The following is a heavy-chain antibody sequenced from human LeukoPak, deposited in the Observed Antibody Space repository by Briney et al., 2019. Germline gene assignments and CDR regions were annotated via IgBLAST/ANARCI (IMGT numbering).Heavy chain of an antibody. CDR3: AKDGCCSGGSCYWDY. Sequence: GGSLRLSCAASGFTFSSYAMSWVRQAPGKGLEWVSAISGSGGSTYYADSVKGRSTISRDNSKNTLYLQMNSLRAEDTAVYYCAKDGCCSGGSCYWDYWGQGTLVTVSS. D-gene: IGHD2-15*01. CDR2: ISGSGGST. V-gene: IGHV3-23*01. J-gene: IGHJ4*02. CDR1: GFTFSSYA.